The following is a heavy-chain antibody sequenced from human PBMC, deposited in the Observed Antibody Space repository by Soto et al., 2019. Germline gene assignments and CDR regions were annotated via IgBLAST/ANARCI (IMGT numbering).Heavy chain of an antibody. CDR1: GDSVTSGTYF. J-gene: IGHJ5*02. D-gene: IGHD2-21*01. V-gene: IGHV4-61*01. Sequence: QVQLQESGPGLVKPSETLSLTCTVSGDSVTSGTYFWTWIRQPPGKGLEWIGYIYYSGHTKYNPSLESRVTMSLHTFKNQFSLQVNSVTAADTAVYYCARGVVVDFDPWGQGTLVTVSS. CDR2: IYYSGHT. CDR3: ARGVVVDFDP.